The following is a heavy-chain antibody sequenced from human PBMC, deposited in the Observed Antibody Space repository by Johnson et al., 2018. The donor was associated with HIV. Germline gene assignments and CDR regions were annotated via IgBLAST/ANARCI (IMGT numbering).Heavy chain of an antibody. Sequence: QVQLVESGGGVVQPGRSLRLSCAASGFTFSSYAMHWVRQAPGKGLDWVALISYDGSNKYYADSVKGRFTISRDNSKNTLYLQMKSLRGEDTAIYYCAKDERQLGGWSHAFDMWGQGTKVSVSS. CDR1: GFTFSSYA. J-gene: IGHJ3*02. D-gene: IGHD7-27*01. V-gene: IGHV3-30*04. CDR3: AKDERQLGGWSHAFDM. CDR2: ISYDGSNK.